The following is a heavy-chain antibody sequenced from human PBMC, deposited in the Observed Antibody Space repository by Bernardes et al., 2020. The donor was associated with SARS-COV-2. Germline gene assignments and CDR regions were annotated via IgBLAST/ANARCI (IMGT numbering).Heavy chain of an antibody. CDR2: IYYTGTA. V-gene: IGHV4-39*01. CDR3: ARFPVTIRLTQIDY. D-gene: IGHD2-2*02. CDR1: GGSISSTNSY. Sequence: SETLSLTCGVSGGSISSTNSYWGWIRQPPGKGLEWIAIIYYTGTAYYNPSLKSRLTISVDTSKNQFSLSLSSVTAADTATYYCARFPVTIRLTQIDYWGQGILVTVSS. J-gene: IGHJ4*02.